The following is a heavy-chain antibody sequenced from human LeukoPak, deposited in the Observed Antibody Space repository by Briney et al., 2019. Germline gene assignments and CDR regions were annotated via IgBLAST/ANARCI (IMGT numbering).Heavy chain of an antibody. CDR2: IKKDGSEN. V-gene: IGHV3-7*01. CDR3: ARDHDYGSGSQEL. D-gene: IGHD3-10*01. Sequence: GGSLRLSCAVSVFTFSSYWVRWVRQAPGKGREGVANIKKDGSENYYVDSVNGGFTTNRDNDKNSLYLKINSLSAEDTAVYYCARDHDYGSGSQELWGQGTLVTVSS. CDR1: VFTFSSYW. J-gene: IGHJ4*02.